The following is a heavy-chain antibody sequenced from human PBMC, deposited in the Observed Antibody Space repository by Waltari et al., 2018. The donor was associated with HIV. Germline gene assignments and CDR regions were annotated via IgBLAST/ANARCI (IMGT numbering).Heavy chain of an antibody. J-gene: IGHJ4*02. CDR2: ISSNGGST. CDR3: ARVGKQLVWDY. V-gene: IGHV3-64*01. Sequence: EVQLVESGGGLVQPGGSLRLSCAASGFTFSRYAMHWVRQAPGKGLEYVSAISSNGGSTYYANSVKGRFTISRDNSKNTLYLQMGSLRAEDMAVYYCARVGKQLVWDYWGQGTLVTVSS. D-gene: IGHD6-6*01. CDR1: GFTFSRYA.